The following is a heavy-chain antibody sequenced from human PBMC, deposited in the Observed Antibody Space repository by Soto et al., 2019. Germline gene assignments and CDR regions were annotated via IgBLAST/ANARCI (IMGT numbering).Heavy chain of an antibody. CDR2: ISSSSSYI. V-gene: IGHV3-21*01. J-gene: IGHJ4*02. Sequence: KPGGSLRLSCAASGFTFSSYSMNWVRQAPGKGLEWVSSISSSSSYIYYADSVKGRFTISRDNAKNSLYLQMNSLRAEDTAVYYCAREIPYSSSCLDYWGQGTLVTVSS. CDR3: AREIPYSSSCLDY. CDR1: GFTFSSYS. D-gene: IGHD6-13*01.